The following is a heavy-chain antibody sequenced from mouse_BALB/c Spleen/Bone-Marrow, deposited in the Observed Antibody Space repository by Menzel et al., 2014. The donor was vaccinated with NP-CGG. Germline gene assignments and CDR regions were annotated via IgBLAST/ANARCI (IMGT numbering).Heavy chain of an antibody. CDR2: IGNQANGYTT. CDR1: GFTFTDYY. J-gene: IGHJ2*01. CDR3: ARDIGRLLFDF. Sequence: EVKLVESGGGLVQPGGSLRLSCATSGFTFTDYYMNWVRQPPGKALEWLGFIGNQANGYTTEYSASVKGRFTISRDNSQSILYLQMNTLRAEDSATYYCARDIGRLLFDFWGQGTTLTVSS. V-gene: IGHV7-3*02. D-gene: IGHD1-2*01.